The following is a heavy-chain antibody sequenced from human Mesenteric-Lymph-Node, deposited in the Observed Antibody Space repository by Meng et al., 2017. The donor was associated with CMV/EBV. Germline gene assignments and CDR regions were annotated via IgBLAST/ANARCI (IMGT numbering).Heavy chain of an antibody. CDR2: MNPNSGSS. CDR1: GYRFTDYY. CDR3: ADSKLGWYGMDV. Sequence: ASVKVSCKASGYRFTDYYICWVRQAPGQGLEWMGWMNPNSGSSNSAQKFQGRVTMTRDTSIDTAHMELSSLRSEDTAVYYCADSKLGWYGMDVWGQGTTVTVSS. D-gene: IGHD7-27*01. V-gene: IGHV1-2*02. J-gene: IGHJ6*02.